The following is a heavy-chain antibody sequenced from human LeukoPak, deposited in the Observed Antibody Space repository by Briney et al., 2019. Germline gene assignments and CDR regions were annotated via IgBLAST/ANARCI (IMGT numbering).Heavy chain of an antibody. D-gene: IGHD1-7*01. Sequence: GGSLRLSCAASGFTFSAYSMNWVRQAPGKGLEWLSYISSSSDTKYYADSVKGRFTISRDNAKNSLYLQMNSLRAEDTAVYYCARDRVELLNERWGQGTLVTVSS. CDR2: ISSSSDTK. CDR3: ARDRVELLNER. CDR1: GFTFSAYS. J-gene: IGHJ4*02. V-gene: IGHV3-48*01.